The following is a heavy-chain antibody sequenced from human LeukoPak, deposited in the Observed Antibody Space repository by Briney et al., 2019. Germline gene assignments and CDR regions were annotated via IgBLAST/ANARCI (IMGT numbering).Heavy chain of an antibody. CDR1: GGSISSSSYY. D-gene: IGHD3-10*01. V-gene: IGHV4-39*01. CDR2: IYHSGST. J-gene: IGHJ4*02. CDR3: ARLLWFGELSYFDY. Sequence: SETLSLTCTVSGGSISSSSYYWGWIRQPPGKGLEWIGSIYHSGSTYYNPSLKSRVTISVDTSKNQFSLKLSSVTAADTAVYYCARLLWFGELSYFDYWGQGTLVTVSS.